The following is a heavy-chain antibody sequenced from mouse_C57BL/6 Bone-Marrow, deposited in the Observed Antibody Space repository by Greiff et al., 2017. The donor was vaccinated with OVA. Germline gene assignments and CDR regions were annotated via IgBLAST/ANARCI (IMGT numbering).Heavy chain of an antibody. CDR3: ATRGLSKAMDY. D-gene: IGHD5-5*01. V-gene: IGHV1-19*01. J-gene: IGHJ4*01. CDR2: INPYNGGT. CDR1: GYTFTDYY. Sequence: VQLQQSGPVLVKPGASVKMSCKASGYTFTDYYMNWVKQSHGKSLEWIGVINPYNGGTSYNQQFKGKATLTVDKSSSTAYMELNSLTSEDSAVYYCATRGLSKAMDYWGQGTSVTVSS.